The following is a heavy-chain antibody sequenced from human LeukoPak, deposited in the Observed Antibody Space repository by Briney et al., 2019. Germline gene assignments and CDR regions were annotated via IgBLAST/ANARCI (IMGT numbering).Heavy chain of an antibody. D-gene: IGHD6-19*01. Sequence: SQTLSHTCTVSGGSISSGSYYWNWIRQPAGKGLEWIGHMYSSGSANYNPSLKSRVTISVDTSKNQFSLKLSSVTAADTAVCYCARGGSGWSYYFDDWGQGTLVTVSS. V-gene: IGHV4-61*09. CDR3: ARGGSGWSYYFDD. J-gene: IGHJ4*02. CDR2: MYSSGSA. CDR1: GGSISSGSYY.